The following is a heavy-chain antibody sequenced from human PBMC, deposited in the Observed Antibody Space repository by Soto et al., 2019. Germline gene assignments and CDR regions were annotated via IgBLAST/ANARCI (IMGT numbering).Heavy chain of an antibody. CDR3: ARHWAAGKAYYFDY. J-gene: IGHJ4*02. D-gene: IGHD6-13*01. CDR1: GGSISSSSYY. V-gene: IGHV4-39*01. CDR2: IYYSGST. Sequence: ETLSLTCTVSGGSISSSSYYWGWIRQPPGKGLEWIGSIYYSGSTYYNPSLKSRVTISVDTSKNQFSLKLSSVTAADTAVYYCARHWAAGKAYYFDYWGQGTLVTVSS.